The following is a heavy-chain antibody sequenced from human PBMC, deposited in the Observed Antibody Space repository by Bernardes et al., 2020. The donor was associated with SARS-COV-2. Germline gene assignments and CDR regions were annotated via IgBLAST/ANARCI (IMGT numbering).Heavy chain of an antibody. D-gene: IGHD1-1*01. V-gene: IGHV4-59*01. CDR3: ARVRMGTPYDAFDI. CDR1: GGSISSYY. CDR2: IYYSGST. J-gene: IGHJ3*02. Sequence: SETLSLTCTVSGGSISSYYWSWIRQPPGKGLEWIGYIYYSGSTNYNPSLKSRVTISVDTSKNQFSLKLSSVTAADTAVYYCARVRMGTPYDAFDIWGQGTMVTVPS.